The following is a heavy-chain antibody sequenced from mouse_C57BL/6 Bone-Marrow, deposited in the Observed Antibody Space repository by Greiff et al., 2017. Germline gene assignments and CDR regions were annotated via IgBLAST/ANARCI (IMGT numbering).Heavy chain of an antibody. CDR3: ARWGRSYDY. Sequence: QVQLKESGAELARPGASVKLSCKASGYTFTSYGISWVKQRTGQGLEWIGEIYPRSGNTYYNEKFKGKATLTADKSSSTAYMELRSLTSEDSAVYFCARWGRSYDYWGQGTTLTVSS. CDR2: IYPRSGNT. V-gene: IGHV1-81*01. J-gene: IGHJ2*01. CDR1: GYTFTSYG. D-gene: IGHD1-1*01.